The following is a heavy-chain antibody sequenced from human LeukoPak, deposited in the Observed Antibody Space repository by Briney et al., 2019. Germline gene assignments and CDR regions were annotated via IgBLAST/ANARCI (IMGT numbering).Heavy chain of an antibody. CDR3: AKHWYGDDSSWNVFDI. Sequence: PSETLSLTCSVSGGSINSYYWSWIRQPPGKGLEWIGYLYYSGSTNYNPSLKSRVTMSVDSSKNQVSLKLTSVTAADTSRYYFAKHWYGDDSSWNVFDIWAKGHWSPSLQ. V-gene: IGHV4-59*08. J-gene: IGHJ3*02. D-gene: IGHD4-17*01. CDR2: LYYSGST. CDR1: GGSINSYY.